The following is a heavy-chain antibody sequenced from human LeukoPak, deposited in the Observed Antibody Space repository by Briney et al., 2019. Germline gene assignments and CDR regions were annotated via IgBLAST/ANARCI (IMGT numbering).Heavy chain of an antibody. D-gene: IGHD2-15*01. CDR1: GGSISSYY. V-gene: IGHV4-59*08. Sequence: SETLSLTCTVSGGSISSYYWSWIRQPPGKGLEWIGYIYYSGSTNYNPSLKSRVTISVDTSKNQFSLKLSSVTAADTAVYYCARYPRYCGSGGCMGFDHWGQGTLVTVSS. CDR3: ARYPRYCGSGGCMGFDH. CDR2: IYYSGST. J-gene: IGHJ4*02.